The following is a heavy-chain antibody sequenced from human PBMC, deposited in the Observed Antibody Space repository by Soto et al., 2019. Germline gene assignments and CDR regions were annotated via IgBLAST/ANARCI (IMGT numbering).Heavy chain of an antibody. D-gene: IGHD5-18*01. CDR3: AKDKVQRGYSYGPFDY. CDR2: ISYDGSNK. J-gene: IGHJ4*02. Sequence: PGGSLRLSCAASGFTFISYGMHWGRQAPGKGLEWVAVISYDGSNKYYADSVKGRFTISRDNSKNTLYLQMNSLRAEDTAVYYCAKDKVQRGYSYGPFDYWGQGTLVTVSS. CDR1: GFTFISYG. V-gene: IGHV3-30*18.